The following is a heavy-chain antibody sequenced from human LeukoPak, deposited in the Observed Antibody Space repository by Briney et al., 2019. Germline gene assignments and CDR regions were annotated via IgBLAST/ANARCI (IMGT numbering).Heavy chain of an antibody. CDR3: ARLVGTTGATRYYYYGMDV. CDR1: GGSISSSSYY. CDR2: IYYSGST. J-gene: IGHJ6*02. Sequence: SETLSLTCTVSGGSISSSSYYWGWIRQPPGKGLEWIGSIYYSGSTYYNPSLKSRVTISVDTSKNQFSLKLSSVTAADTAVYYCARLVGTTGATRYYYYGMDVWGQGTMVTVSS. D-gene: IGHD1-1*01. V-gene: IGHV4-39*01.